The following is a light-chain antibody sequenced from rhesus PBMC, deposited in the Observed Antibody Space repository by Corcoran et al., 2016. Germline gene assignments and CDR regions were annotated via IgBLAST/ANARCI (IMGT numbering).Light chain of an antibody. CDR2: AAS. J-gene: IGKJ4*01. V-gene: IGKV1-43*02. CDR1: QGISTY. CDR3: RQYNSDPPT. Sequence: DIQMTQSPSSLSASVGDRVTITCRASQGISTYLNWYQQKPGKAPKRLNYAASSLESGVPSRFIGSGSGTDCTLTISSLQPEDFATYFCRQYNSDPPTFGGGTKVEIK.